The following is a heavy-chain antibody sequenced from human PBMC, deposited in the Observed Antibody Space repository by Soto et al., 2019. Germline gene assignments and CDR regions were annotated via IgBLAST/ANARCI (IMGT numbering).Heavy chain of an antibody. CDR2: IYYSGST. D-gene: IGHD3-10*01. V-gene: IGHV4-30-4*01. CDR1: GGSISSGDYY. Sequence: QVQLQESGPGLVKPSQTLSLTCTVSGGSISSGDYYWSWIRQPPGKGLGWIGYIYYSGSTYYNPSLKSRVTISVDTPKNQFSLKLSSVTAADTAVYYCARVAGTFYWYFDLWGRGTLVTVSS. CDR3: ARVAGTFYWYFDL. J-gene: IGHJ2*01.